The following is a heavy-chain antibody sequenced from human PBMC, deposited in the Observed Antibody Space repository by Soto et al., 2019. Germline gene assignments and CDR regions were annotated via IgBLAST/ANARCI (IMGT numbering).Heavy chain of an antibody. J-gene: IGHJ4*02. CDR3: TRDNNWSYDY. CDR1: GFTFSSHW. V-gene: IGHV3-74*01. CDR2: IGPSGSGT. Sequence: EVQLVESGGGLVQPGGSLRLSCAASGFTFSSHWMHWVRQAPGKGLVWVSHIGPSGSGTRDADSVQGRFTISRDNARNTLYLQMNSLRYEDTAVYYCTRDNNWSYDYWCQGILVTVSS. D-gene: IGHD1-1*01.